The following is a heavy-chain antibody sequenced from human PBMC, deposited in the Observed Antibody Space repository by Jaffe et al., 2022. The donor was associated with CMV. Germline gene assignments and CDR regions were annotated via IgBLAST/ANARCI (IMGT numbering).Heavy chain of an antibody. V-gene: IGHV4-34*01. D-gene: IGHD3-10*01. Sequence: QVQLQQWGAGLLKPSETLSLTCAVYGGSFSGYYWSWIRQPPGKGLEWIGEINHSGSTNYNPSLKSRVTISVDTSKNQFSLKLSSVTAADTAVYYCARFEGSGSYYAYWGQGTLVTVSS. CDR3: ARFEGSGSYYAY. J-gene: IGHJ4*02. CDR2: INHSGST. CDR1: GGSFSGYY.